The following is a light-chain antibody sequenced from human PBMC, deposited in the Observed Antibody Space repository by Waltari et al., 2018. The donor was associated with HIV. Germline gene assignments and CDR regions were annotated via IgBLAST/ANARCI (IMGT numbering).Light chain of an antibody. V-gene: IGLV2-14*01. J-gene: IGLJ2*01. CDR1: NTDISLYNL. CDR2: GVN. CDR3: SSYTNTDILL. Sequence: QSALTQPASVSGSPGQSITISCTGANTDISLYNLVSWYRQHPDKAPQLVIYGVNTRPSGVSYRVSGSKSGNTASLTISSLQAEDEADYYCSSYTNTDILLFGGGTKLTVL.